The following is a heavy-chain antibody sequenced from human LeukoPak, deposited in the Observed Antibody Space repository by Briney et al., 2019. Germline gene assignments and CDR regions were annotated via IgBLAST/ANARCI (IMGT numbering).Heavy chain of an antibody. V-gene: IGHV4-39*01. CDR3: ARPPRVRGKLDYYGMDV. CDR2: IYYSGST. D-gene: IGHD3-10*01. CDR1: GGSISSSSYY. Sequence: SETLSLTCTVSGGSISSSSYYWGWIRQPPGKGLEWIGSIYYSGSTYYNPSLKSRVTISVYTSKNQFSLKLSSVTAADTAVYYCARPPRVRGKLDYYGMDVWGQGTTVTVSS. J-gene: IGHJ6*02.